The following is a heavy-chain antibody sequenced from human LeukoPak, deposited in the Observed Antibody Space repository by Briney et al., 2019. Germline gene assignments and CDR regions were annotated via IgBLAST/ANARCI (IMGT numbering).Heavy chain of an antibody. D-gene: IGHD3-10*01. Sequence: WGSLRLSCVASGFTFTYYGRHWVRQAPGKGLEWVAFIRYEGNEKYYADSVKGRFTISRDNSKNTLYLEMNSLRDEDTAVYYCAKDLMRDRWFGESWGQGTLVTVSS. CDR3: AKDLMRDRWFGES. CDR1: GFTFTYYG. V-gene: IGHV3-30*02. J-gene: IGHJ5*02. CDR2: IRYEGNEK.